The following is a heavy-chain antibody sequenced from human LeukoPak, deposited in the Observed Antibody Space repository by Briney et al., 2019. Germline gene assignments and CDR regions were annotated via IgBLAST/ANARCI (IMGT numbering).Heavy chain of an antibody. D-gene: IGHD3-3*01. Sequence: PGGSLRLSCAASTFTFSRYWMHWVRQAPGKGLVWVSRINSDGTNTHYADSVKGRFTISRDNTKNTLYLQMNSLRTEDTAVYYCARDRAAFGVVQVGYWGQGTLVTVSS. CDR1: TFTFSRYW. CDR3: ARDRAAFGVVQVGY. V-gene: IGHV3-74*01. CDR2: INSDGTNT. J-gene: IGHJ4*02.